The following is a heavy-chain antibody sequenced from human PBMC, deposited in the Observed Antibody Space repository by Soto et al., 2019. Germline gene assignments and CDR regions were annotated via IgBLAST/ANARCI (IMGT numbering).Heavy chain of an antibody. V-gene: IGHV1-18*01. J-gene: IGHJ6*02. Sequence: ASVKVSCKASGYTFTSYGISWVRQAPGQGLEWMGWISAYNGNTNYAQKLQGRVTMTTDTSTSTAYMELRSLRSDDTAVYYCARGGVGYCSGGSCSFYYYYGMDVWGQGTTVTAP. CDR3: ARGGVGYCSGGSCSFYYYYGMDV. CDR1: GYTFTSYG. D-gene: IGHD2-15*01. CDR2: ISAYNGNT.